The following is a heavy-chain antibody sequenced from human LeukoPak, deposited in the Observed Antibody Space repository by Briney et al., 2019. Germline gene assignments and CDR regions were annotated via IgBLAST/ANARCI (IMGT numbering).Heavy chain of an antibody. CDR1: GFTFSNFA. V-gene: IGHV3-30*04. D-gene: IGHD1-26*01. CDR3: TQIEWERWRG. Sequence: PGRSLRLSCAASGFTFSNFAMHWVRQAPGKGLEWVAVISYDGSNKYYADSVKGRFTISRDNTKESLYLQMNSLRAEDTAVYYCTQIEWERWRGWGQGTLVTVSS. CDR2: ISYDGSNK. J-gene: IGHJ4*02.